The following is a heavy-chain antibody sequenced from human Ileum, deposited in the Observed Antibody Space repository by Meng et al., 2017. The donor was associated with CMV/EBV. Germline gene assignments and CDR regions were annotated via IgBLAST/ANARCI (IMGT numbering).Heavy chain of an antibody. D-gene: IGHD3-3*01. CDR3: ATDSPTASFWNAFEC. V-gene: IGHV3-15*01. CDR1: GLTFSDVW. CDR2: ISSKADGGTI. Sequence: GESLKISCVVSGLTFSDVWMSWVRQAPGKGLEWVSRISSKADGGTIEYAATVKGRFTISRDYTENTLYLQIISLEDEDTGTYSWATDSPTASFWNAFECWGLGAVVTVSS. J-gene: IGHJ4*03.